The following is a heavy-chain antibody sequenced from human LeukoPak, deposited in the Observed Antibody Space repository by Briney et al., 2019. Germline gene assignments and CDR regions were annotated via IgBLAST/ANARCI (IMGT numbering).Heavy chain of an antibody. V-gene: IGHV3-11*04. CDR3: ARSTNYDSSGYYHDY. CDR1: GFTFSDYY. D-gene: IGHD3-22*01. Sequence: GGSLRLSCAASGFTFSDYYMSWIRQAPGKGLEWVSYISSSGSTIYYADSVKGRFTISRDNAKNSLYLQMNSLRAEDAAVYYCARSTNYDSSGYYHDYWGQGTLVTVSS. J-gene: IGHJ4*02. CDR2: ISSSGSTI.